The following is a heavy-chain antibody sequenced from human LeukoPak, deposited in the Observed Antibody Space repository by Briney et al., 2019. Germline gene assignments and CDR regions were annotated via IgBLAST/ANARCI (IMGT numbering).Heavy chain of an antibody. V-gene: IGHV4-34*01. D-gene: IGHD3-3*01. CDR2: INHSGST. CDR3: ADTAYDFWSGYSKTIY. J-gene: IGHJ4*02. Sequence: PSETLSRTCAVYGGSFSGYYWSWIRQPPGKGLEWIGEINHSGSTNYNPSLKSRVTISVDTSKNQFSLKLSSVTAADTAVYYCADTAYDFWSGYSKTIYWGQGTLVTVSS. CDR1: GGSFSGYY.